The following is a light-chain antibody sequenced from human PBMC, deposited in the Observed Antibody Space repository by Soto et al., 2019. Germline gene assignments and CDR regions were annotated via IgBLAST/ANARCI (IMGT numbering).Light chain of an antibody. CDR1: KSDGGGYNY. Sequence: QSALTNPASVSGSPGQSITISCTGTKSDGGGYNYVSWYQQHPGKAPKLLIYDVSSRPSGLSNRFSGFKSGTTASLIISGVQAEDEADYYCASYTNSITYVFGSGTKVTVL. CDR3: ASYTNSITYV. CDR2: DVS. V-gene: IGLV2-14*03. J-gene: IGLJ1*01.